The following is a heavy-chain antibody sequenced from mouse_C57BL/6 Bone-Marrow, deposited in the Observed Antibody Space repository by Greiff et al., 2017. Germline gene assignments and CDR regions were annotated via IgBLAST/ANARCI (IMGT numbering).Heavy chain of an antibody. J-gene: IGHJ4*01. V-gene: IGHV14-4*01. CDR3: TTEAMDY. CDR1: GFNIKDDY. CDR2: IDPENGDT. Sequence: EVQLQQSGAELVRPGASVKLSCTASGFNIKDDYMHWVKQRPEQGLEWIGWIDPENGDTEYASKFQGKATITADTSSNKAYLQLSSLTSEDTAVYYCTTEAMDYWGQGTSVTVSS.